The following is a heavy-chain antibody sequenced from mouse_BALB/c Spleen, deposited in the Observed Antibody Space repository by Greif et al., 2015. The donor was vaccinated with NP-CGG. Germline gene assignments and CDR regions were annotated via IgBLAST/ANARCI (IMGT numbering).Heavy chain of an antibody. CDR2: IWGDGST. J-gene: IGHJ4*01. Sequence: VKLMESGPGLVAPSQSLSVTCTVSGFSLTGYGVNWVRQPPGKGLEWLGMIWGDGSTDYNSALKSRLSISKDNSKSQVFLKMNSLQTDDTARYYCARHYAHYAMDYWGQGTSVTVSS. CDR1: GFSLTGYG. CDR3: ARHYAHYAMDY. D-gene: IGHD1-1*02. V-gene: IGHV2-6-7*01.